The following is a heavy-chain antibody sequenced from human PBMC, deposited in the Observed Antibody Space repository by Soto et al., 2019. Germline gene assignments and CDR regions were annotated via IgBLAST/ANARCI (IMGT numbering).Heavy chain of an antibody. CDR1: GFTFSSYS. J-gene: IGHJ4*02. V-gene: IGHV3-48*01. CDR2: INSGSSTI. D-gene: IGHD3-3*01. Sequence: EVQLVESGGGLVQPGGSLRLSCAASGFTFSSYSMNWVRQAPGKGLEWVSYINSGSSTINYADSLKGRFTISRDNAKNSLYLQLNSLRAEDTAVYYCARDTPRSGYEKFDYWGQGTLVTVSS. CDR3: ARDTPRSGYEKFDY.